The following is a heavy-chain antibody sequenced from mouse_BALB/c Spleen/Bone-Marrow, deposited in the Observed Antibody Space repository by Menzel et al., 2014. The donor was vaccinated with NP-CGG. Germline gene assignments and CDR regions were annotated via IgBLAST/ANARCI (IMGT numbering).Heavy chain of an antibody. CDR3: GRGAYYYGSSYYFDY. CDR2: INPYNGDT. D-gene: IGHD1-1*01. V-gene: IGHV1-37*01. Sequence: EVKLMESGPELVKPGASVKISCKASGYSFTGYFMNWAKQSHGKSLEWIGRINPYNGDTFYNQKFKGKATLTVDKSSGTAHMELLSLTSEDSAVYYCGRGAYYYGSSYYFDYWGQGTTLTVSS. CDR1: GYSFTGYF. J-gene: IGHJ2*01.